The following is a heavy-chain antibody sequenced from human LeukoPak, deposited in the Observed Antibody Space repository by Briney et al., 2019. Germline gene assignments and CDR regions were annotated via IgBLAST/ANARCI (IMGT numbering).Heavy chain of an antibody. D-gene: IGHD3-3*01. J-gene: IGHJ6*02. CDR1: GYTFTSYG. V-gene: IGHV1-69*04. Sequence: GASVKVSCKASGYTFTSYGISWVRQAPGQGLEWMGRIIPILGIANYAQKFQGRVTITADKSTSTAYMELSSLRSEDTAVYYCARISDYDFWSGPLYYYGMDVWGQGTTVTVSS. CDR3: ARISDYDFWSGPLYYYGMDV. CDR2: IIPILGIA.